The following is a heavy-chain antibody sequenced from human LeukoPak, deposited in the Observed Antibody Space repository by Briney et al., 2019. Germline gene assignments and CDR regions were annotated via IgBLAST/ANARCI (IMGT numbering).Heavy chain of an antibody. CDR1: GGSISSSSYY. J-gene: IGHJ6*03. V-gene: IGHV4-39*07. CDR3: ARGYCSGGSCYSYYYYNYMDV. CDR2: IHYSGST. Sequence: PSETLSLTCTVSGGSISSSSYYWGWIRQPPGKGLEWIVSIHYSGSTNYNPSLKSRVTISVDTSKNQFSLKLSSVTAADTAVYYCARGYCSGGSCYSYYYYNYMDVWGKGTTVTISS. D-gene: IGHD2-15*01.